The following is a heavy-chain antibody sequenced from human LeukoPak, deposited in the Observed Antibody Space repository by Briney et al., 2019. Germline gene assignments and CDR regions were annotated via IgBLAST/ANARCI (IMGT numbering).Heavy chain of an antibody. V-gene: IGHV1-2*06. D-gene: IGHD6-13*01. CDR1: GYTFTGYY. CDR3: ASEAGDSSSWYFFVY. J-gene: IGHJ4*02. CDR2: INPNSGGT. Sequence: GASVKVSCKASGYTFTGYYMHWVRQAPGQGLEWMGRINPNSGGTNYAQKFQGRVTMTRDTSISTAYMELSRLRSDDTAVYYCASEAGDSSSWYFFVYWGQGTLVTVSS.